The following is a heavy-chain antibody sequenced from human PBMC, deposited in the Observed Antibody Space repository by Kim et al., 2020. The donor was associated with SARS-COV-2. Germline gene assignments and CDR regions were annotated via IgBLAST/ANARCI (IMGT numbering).Heavy chain of an antibody. V-gene: IGHV3-7*03. Sequence: GGSLRLSCAASGFTFSSYWMSWVRQAPGKGLEWVANIKQDGSEKYYVDYVKGRFTISRDKAKNSLYLQMNSLRAEDTAVYYCAREPAYYYGSGSYYLGFDYWGQGTLVTVSS. CDR2: IKQDGSEK. D-gene: IGHD3-10*01. J-gene: IGHJ4*02. CDR3: AREPAYYYGSGSYYLGFDY. CDR1: GFTFSSYW.